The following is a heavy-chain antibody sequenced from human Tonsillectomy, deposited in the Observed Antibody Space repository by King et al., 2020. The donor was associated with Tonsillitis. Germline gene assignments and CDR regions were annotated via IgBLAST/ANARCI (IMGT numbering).Heavy chain of an antibody. CDR3: ARGQTGDPGGDYYVDY. Sequence: VQLQESGPGLVKPSQTLSLTCTVSGGSISSGGYYWSWIRQHPGKGLEWIGYIYYSGSTYYNPSLKSRVTISVDTSKNQFSLKLSSVTAADTAVYYCARGQTGDPGGDYYVDYWGQGTLVTVSS. J-gene: IGHJ4*02. CDR2: IYYSGST. V-gene: IGHV4-31*03. D-gene: IGHD2-21*02. CDR1: GGSISSGGYY.